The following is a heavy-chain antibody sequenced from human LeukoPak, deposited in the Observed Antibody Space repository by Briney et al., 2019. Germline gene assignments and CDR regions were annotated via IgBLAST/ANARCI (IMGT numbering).Heavy chain of an antibody. J-gene: IGHJ4*02. CDR1: GYTFTGYY. V-gene: IGHV1-2*02. CDR3: ARGRVPADY. Sequence: ASVKVSCKASGYTFTGYYMHWVRQAPGQGLEWMGWINPNSGGTNYAQKFQGMVTMTRDTFLSTAYMELSRLRSDDRAVYYCARGRVPADYWGQGTLVTVSS. D-gene: IGHD2-2*01. CDR2: INPNSGGT.